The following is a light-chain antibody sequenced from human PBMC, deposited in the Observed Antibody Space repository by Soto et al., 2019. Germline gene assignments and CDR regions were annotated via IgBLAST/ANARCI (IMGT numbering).Light chain of an antibody. CDR2: GAS. CDR3: QQYNNGSHFT. V-gene: IGKV3-15*01. CDR1: QSVSSN. J-gene: IGKJ3*01. Sequence: EIVMTQSPATLSVSPGERATLSCRASQSVSSNLAWYQQKPGQAPRLLIYGASTRATGIPARFSGSGSGTEFTLTISSLQSEDFEVYYCQQYNNGSHFTFGPGTKVDLK.